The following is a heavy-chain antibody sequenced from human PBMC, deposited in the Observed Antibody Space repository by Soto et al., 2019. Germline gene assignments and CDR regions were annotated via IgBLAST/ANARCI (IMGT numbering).Heavy chain of an antibody. CDR3: AGDYGSGSYRFDY. V-gene: IGHV4-59*01. Sequence: LXLTCTVSGDSFRSYSWSWIRQPPGRGLEWIGYIYYSGSTTYNPSLKSRLTMSIDTSKNQFSLRLTSVTAADTAIYYCAGDYGSGSYRFDYWGQGTLVTGSS. D-gene: IGHD3-10*01. CDR1: GDSFRSYS. J-gene: IGHJ4*02. CDR2: IYYSGST.